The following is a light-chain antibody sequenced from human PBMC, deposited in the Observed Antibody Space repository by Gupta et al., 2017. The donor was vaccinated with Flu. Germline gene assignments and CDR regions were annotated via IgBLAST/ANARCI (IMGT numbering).Light chain of an antibody. J-gene: IGLJ3*02. CDR2: DVR. CDR1: STDIGANDF. V-gene: IGLV2-11*01. CDR3: CSYGGTDWV. Sequence: SVLTQPRSLSGSPGPSLTISCTGTSTDIGANDFVTWYQQHPGKVPKLLIYDVRRRPSGVPDRFSGSKSGNTASLTISGLQAEDEADYYCCSYGGTDWVFGGGTKLTVL.